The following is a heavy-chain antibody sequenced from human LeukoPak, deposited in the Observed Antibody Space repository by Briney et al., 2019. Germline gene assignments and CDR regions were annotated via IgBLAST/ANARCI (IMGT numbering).Heavy chain of an antibody. V-gene: IGHV4-4*07. D-gene: IGHD3-3*01. J-gene: IGHJ5*02. CDR1: GYSFSSYY. Sequence: SETLTLTCTVSGYSFSSYYWSWIRQPAGKGLEWIGRFYSGSTDYNPSLKSRVTMSVDTSENQFSLKLKSVTAADTAVYYCARELVENDFWSGYINWFDTWGQGTLVTVSS. CDR2: FYSGST. CDR3: ARELVENDFWSGYINWFDT.